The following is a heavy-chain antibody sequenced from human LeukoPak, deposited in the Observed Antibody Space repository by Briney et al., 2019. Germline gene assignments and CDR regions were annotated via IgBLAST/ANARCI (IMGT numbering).Heavy chain of an antibody. CDR1: GFTFSDYY. D-gene: IGHD6-19*01. CDR3: AKDRGSVAGTVDYYYYGMDV. CDR2: ISSSSSYT. Sequence: PGGSLRLSCAASGFTFSDYYMSWIRQAPGKGLEWVSYISSSSSYTNYADSVKGRLTISRDNAKNSLYLQMNSLRAEDTAVYYCAKDRGSVAGTVDYYYYGMDVWGQGTTVTVSS. J-gene: IGHJ6*02. V-gene: IGHV3-11*05.